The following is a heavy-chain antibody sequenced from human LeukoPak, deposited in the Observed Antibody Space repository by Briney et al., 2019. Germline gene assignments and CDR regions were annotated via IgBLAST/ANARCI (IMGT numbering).Heavy chain of an antibody. CDR3: AAYGYPFYDSSGYYYGPMDV. Sequence: GASVKVSCKASGFTFTSSAMQWVRQARGQRLEWIGWIAVGSGNTNYAQKFQERVTITRDMSTSTAYMELSSLRSEDTAVYYCAAYGYPFYDSSGYYYGPMDVWGKGTTVTVSS. CDR2: IAVGSGNT. J-gene: IGHJ6*03. V-gene: IGHV1-58*02. CDR1: GFTFTSSA. D-gene: IGHD3-22*01.